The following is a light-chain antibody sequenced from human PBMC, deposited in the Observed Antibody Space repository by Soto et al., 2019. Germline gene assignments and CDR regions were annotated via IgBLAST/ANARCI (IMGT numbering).Light chain of an antibody. CDR1: SGSVSTTYY. Sequence: QAVVTQEPSFSVSPGGTFTLTCGLTSGSVSTTYYPSWYQQTPGQAPRTLIYSTNIRSAEVPDRFSGSILGNKPALTITGARSDVESAYHCMLCMGGGQVGFGGGSKVTVL. J-gene: IGLJ2*01. CDR3: MLCMGGGQVG. V-gene: IGLV8-61*01. CDR2: STN.